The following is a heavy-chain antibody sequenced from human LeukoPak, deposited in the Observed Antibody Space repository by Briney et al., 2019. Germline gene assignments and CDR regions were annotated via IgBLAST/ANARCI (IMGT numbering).Heavy chain of an antibody. D-gene: IGHD3-22*01. Sequence: GGSLRLSCAASGFTFSSYAMHWVRQAPGKGLEWVAVISYDGSNKYYADSVKGRFTISRDNAKNSLYLQMNSLRAEDTAVYYCAREGAHYYDSSGYHFDYWGQGTLVTVSS. J-gene: IGHJ4*02. CDR3: AREGAHYYDSSGYHFDY. V-gene: IGHV3-30*04. CDR1: GFTFSSYA. CDR2: ISYDGSNK.